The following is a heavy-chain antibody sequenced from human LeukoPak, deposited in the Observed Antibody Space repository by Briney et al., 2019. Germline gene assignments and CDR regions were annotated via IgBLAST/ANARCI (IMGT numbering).Heavy chain of an antibody. CDR3: ARHEGGLRWDAFDI. CDR2: IYNSGST. Sequence: ASETLSLTCTVSGGSISSYYWNWIRQPPGKGLEWSGYIYNSGSTNYNPSLKSRVTISVDTSKNQFSLELSSVTAADTAVYYCARHEGGLRWDAFDIWGQGTMVTVSS. CDR1: GGSISSYY. J-gene: IGHJ3*02. D-gene: IGHD4-23*01. V-gene: IGHV4-59*01.